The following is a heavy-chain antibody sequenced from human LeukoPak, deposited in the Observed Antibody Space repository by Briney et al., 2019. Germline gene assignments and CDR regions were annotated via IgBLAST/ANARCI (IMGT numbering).Heavy chain of an antibody. CDR3: AGDNYGSGSYYKW. V-gene: IGHV1-2*02. D-gene: IGHD3-10*01. Sequence: GASVKVSCKASGYTFTDYYMHWVRQAPGQGLEWMGWINPNNGGTNYAQKFQGRVTMTRDTSISKAYMELNRLRSDDTAVYYCAGDNYGSGSYYKWWGQGTLVTVSS. CDR2: INPNNGGT. CDR1: GYTFTDYY. J-gene: IGHJ4*02.